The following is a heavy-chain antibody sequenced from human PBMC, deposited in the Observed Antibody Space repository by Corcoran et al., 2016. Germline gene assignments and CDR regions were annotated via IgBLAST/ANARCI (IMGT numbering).Heavy chain of an antibody. CDR3: ARQGGYYYDSSGYYYYFDY. J-gene: IGHJ4*02. Sequence: EVQLVQSGAEVKKPGESLKISCKGSGYSFTSYWIGWVRQMPGKGLEWMGIIYPGDSDTRYSPSFQGQVTISADKSISTAYLQWSSLKASDTAMYYCARQGGYYYDSSGYYYYFDYWGQGTLVTVSS. V-gene: IGHV5-51*01. CDR2: IYPGDSDT. CDR1: GYSFTSYW. D-gene: IGHD3-22*01.